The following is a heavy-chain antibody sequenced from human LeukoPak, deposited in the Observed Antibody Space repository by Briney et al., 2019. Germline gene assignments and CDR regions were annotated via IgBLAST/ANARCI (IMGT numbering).Heavy chain of an antibody. CDR3: ARGPIAVGATNDAFDI. D-gene: IGHD1-26*01. V-gene: IGHV1-2*02. Sequence: ASVKVSCKASGYTFTGYYMHWVRQAPEQGLEWMGWINPNSGGTNYAQKFQGRVTMTRDTSTSTAYMELRSLRSDDTAVYYCARGPIAVGATNDAFDIWGQGTMVTVSS. CDR1: GYTFTGYY. J-gene: IGHJ3*02. CDR2: INPNSGGT.